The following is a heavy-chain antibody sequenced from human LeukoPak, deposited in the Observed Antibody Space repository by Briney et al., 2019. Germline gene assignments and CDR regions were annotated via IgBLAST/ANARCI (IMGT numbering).Heavy chain of an antibody. V-gene: IGHV3-23*01. J-gene: IGHJ4*02. CDR1: GFTFSSYA. D-gene: IGHD1-1*01. CDR2: ISDSGGSA. Sequence: PGGSLRLSCAASGFTFSSYAMSWVRQAPGKGLEWVSVISDSGGSAYYADSVKGRFTMSRDNSKNTLYLQMNSLRAEDTAVYYCAKLTTTHRLYFDYWGQGTLVTVSS. CDR3: AKLTTTHRLYFDY.